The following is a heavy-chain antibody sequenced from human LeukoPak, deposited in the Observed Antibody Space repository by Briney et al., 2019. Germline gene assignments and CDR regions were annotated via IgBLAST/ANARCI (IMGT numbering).Heavy chain of an antibody. CDR1: EFTFSSYA. CDR3: VSSVKYCSSTSCSYYYYYYMDV. CDR2: ISGSGGST. J-gene: IGHJ6*03. V-gene: IGHV3-23*01. D-gene: IGHD2-2*01. Sequence: GGSLRLSCAASEFTFSSYAMSWVRQAPGKGLEWVSAISGSGGSTYYADSVKGRFTISRDNSKNTLYLQMNSLRAEDTAVYYCVSSVKYCSSTSCSYYYYYYMDVWGKGTTVTVSS.